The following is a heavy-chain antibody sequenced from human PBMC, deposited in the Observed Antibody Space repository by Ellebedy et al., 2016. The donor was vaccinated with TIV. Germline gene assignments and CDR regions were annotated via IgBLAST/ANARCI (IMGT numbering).Heavy chain of an antibody. D-gene: IGHD3-3*01. Sequence: ASVKVSCXASGGTFSSYAISWVRQAPGQGLEWMGWISAYNGNTNYAQKLQGRVTMTTDTSTSTAYMELRSLRSDDTAVYYCALDFWSGYRWFDPWGQGTLVTVSS. J-gene: IGHJ5*02. CDR1: GGTFSSYA. CDR3: ALDFWSGYRWFDP. CDR2: ISAYNGNT. V-gene: IGHV1-18*01.